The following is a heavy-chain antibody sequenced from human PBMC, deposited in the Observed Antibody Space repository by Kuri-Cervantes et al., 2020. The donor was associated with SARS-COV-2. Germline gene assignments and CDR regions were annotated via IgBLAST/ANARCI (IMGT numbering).Heavy chain of an antibody. D-gene: IGHD1-26*01. CDR2: ISSSSSYI. J-gene: IGHJ4*02. Sequence: GGSLRLSCAASGFTFSSYSMNWVRQAPGKGLEWVSSISSSSSYIYYADSVKGRFTISRDNAKNSLYLQMNSLRAEDTAVYYCARESLVGGTNDYWGQGTLVTVSS. CDR1: GFTFSSYS. V-gene: IGHV3-21*01. CDR3: ARESLVGGTNDY.